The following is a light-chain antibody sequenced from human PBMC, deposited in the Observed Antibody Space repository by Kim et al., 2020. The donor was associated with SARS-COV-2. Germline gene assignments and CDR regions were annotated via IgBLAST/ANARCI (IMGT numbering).Light chain of an antibody. CDR2: GAS. J-gene: IGKJ3*01. Sequence: ASVGDRVTIPCRASQGITYRLAWYQQKPGKVPTLLIYGASALQPGVPSRFSGSGSGTEFTLTISGLQSEDVATYYCQQYDSGPLTFGPGTKVDIK. CDR3: QQYDSGPLT. CDR1: QGITYR. V-gene: IGKV1-27*01.